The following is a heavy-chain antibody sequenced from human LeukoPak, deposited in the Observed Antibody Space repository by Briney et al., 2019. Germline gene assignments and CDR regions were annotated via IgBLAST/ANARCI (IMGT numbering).Heavy chain of an antibody. J-gene: IGHJ4*02. Sequence: GGSLRLSCAASGFTFSSYAMHWVRQAPGKGLEWVSGISWNSGSIGYADSVKGRFTISRDNAKNSLYLQMNSLRAEDTALYYCAKDSSSGWYKPNYFDYWGQGTLVTVPS. CDR3: AKDSSSGWYKPNYFDY. CDR2: ISWNSGSI. D-gene: IGHD6-19*01. CDR1: GFTFSSYA. V-gene: IGHV3-9*01.